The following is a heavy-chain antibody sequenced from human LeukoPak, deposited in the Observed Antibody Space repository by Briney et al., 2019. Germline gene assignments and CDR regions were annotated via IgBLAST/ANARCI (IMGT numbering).Heavy chain of an antibody. V-gene: IGHV3-48*02. CDR3: ARVPLYDRSGYYFDY. J-gene: IGHJ4*02. Sequence: SGGSLTLPCAASGFTFSNYNMNWIRQAPGKGLEWVSYISTSGRAIFYADSVKGRFTISRDNAKNSLFLQMNSLRDEDTAVYYCARVPLYDRSGYYFDYWGLGTLVTVSS. CDR1: GFTFSNYN. CDR2: ISTSGRAI. D-gene: IGHD3-22*01.